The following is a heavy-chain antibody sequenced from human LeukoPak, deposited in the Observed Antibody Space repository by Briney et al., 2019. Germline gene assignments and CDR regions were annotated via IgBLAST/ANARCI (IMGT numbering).Heavy chain of an antibody. CDR1: GYRFTTYW. CDR3: ATSESQTRFDY. Sequence: GESLKISCKVSGYRFTTYWIGWVRQMPGKGLEWVGIIYTGDSDTRYNPSFQGQVTFSVDKSITTAYLQWSSLKASDTAMYYCATSESQTRFDYWGQGTPVTVSS. J-gene: IGHJ4*02. V-gene: IGHV5-51*01. D-gene: IGHD1/OR15-1a*01. CDR2: IYTGDSDT.